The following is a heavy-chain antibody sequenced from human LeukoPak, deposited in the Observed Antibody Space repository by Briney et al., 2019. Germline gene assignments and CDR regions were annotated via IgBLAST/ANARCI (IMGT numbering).Heavy chain of an antibody. CDR1: GYSISSGYY. J-gene: IGHJ3*02. D-gene: IGHD3-22*01. Sequence: PSETLSLTCAVSGYSISSGYYWGWIRQPPGKGLEWIGSIYHSGSTYYNPSLKSRVTISVDTSKNQLSLKLSSVTAADTAVYYCARDAAYDSSDNVAFDIWGQGTMVTVSS. V-gene: IGHV4-38-2*02. CDR2: IYHSGST. CDR3: ARDAAYDSSDNVAFDI.